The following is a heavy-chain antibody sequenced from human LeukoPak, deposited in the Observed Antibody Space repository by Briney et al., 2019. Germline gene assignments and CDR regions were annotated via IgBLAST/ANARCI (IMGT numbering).Heavy chain of an antibody. D-gene: IGHD2-15*01. CDR2: FDPEDGET. CDR3: ASSSGGSCYSGVCAFDI. CDR1: GYTLTELS. J-gene: IGHJ3*02. V-gene: IGHV1-24*01. Sequence: ASVKVSCKVSGYTLTELSMHWVRQAPGKGLEWMGGFDPEDGETIYAQKFQGRVTMTEDTSTDTAYMELSSLRSEDTAVYYCASSSGGSCYSGVCAFDIWGQGTMVTVSS.